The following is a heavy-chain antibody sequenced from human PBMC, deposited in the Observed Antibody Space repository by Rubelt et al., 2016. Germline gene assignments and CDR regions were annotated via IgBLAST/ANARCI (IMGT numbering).Heavy chain of an antibody. CDR2: IYYSGST. CDR1: GGSISSSSYY. CDR3: AREIGSIAVADY. J-gene: IGHJ4*02. V-gene: IGHV4-39*07. D-gene: IGHD6-19*01. Sequence: QLQLQESGPGLVKPSETLSLTCTVSGGSISSSSYYWGWIRQPPGKGLEWIGSIYYSGSTYYNPSLKSRVTISVDTSKNQFSLKLSSVTAAETAVYYCAREIGSIAVADYWGQGTLVTVSS.